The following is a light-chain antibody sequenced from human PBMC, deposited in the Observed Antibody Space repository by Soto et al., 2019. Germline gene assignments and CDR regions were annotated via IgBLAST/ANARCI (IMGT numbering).Light chain of an antibody. CDR2: KAS. CDR1: QSVNSW. CDR3: QQYNSFSWT. V-gene: IGKV1-5*03. Sequence: DIQMTQSPYTLSAHVGDIVNISCRASQSVNSWLAWYQQKPGKAPKLLIYKASTLESGVPSRFGGSGSGTEFTLTLTSLQPEDFATYYCQQYNSFSWTFGQGTKVEIK. J-gene: IGKJ1*01.